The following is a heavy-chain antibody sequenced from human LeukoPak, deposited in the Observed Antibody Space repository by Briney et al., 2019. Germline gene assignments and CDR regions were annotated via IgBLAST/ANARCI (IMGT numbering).Heavy chain of an antibody. CDR2: IYSGGST. CDR3: ARAGVLRYLGD. Sequence: GESLRLSCAASGFTVSSNYMSWVRQPPGKGLEWVSVIYSGGSTYYADSVKGRFTISRDNSKNTVYLQMNSLRAEDTAIYCCARAGVLRYLGDWGQGTLVTVSS. D-gene: IGHD3-9*01. CDR1: GFTVSSNY. J-gene: IGHJ4*02. V-gene: IGHV3-66*01.